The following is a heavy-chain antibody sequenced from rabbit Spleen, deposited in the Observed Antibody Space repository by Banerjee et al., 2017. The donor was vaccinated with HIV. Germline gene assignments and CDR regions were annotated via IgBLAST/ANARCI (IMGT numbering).Heavy chain of an antibody. CDR2: IYNGDGST. CDR1: GFDFSNNA. D-gene: IGHD4-1*01. V-gene: IGHV1S47*01. CDR3: ARDGISFVSSGWGLTRLDL. J-gene: IGHJ3*01. Sequence: QEQLVESGGDLVKPGASLTLTCKASGFDFSNNAMCWVRQTPGKGPEWIACIYNGDGSTYYASWVNGRFTISRSISLNTVTLQMSSLTAADTATYFCARDGISFVSSGWGLTRLDLWGPGTLVTVS.